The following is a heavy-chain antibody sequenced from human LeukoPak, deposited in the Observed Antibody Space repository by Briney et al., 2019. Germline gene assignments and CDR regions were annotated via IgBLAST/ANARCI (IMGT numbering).Heavy chain of an antibody. D-gene: IGHD2-15*01. CDR2: IKQDGSEK. Sequence: GGSLRLSCAASGFTFSTYWMSWVRQAPGKGLEWVADIKQDGSEKYYVDSVKGRFTISRDNAKNSLYLQMNSLRAEDTAVYYCARTELVVTANIHLPYYFDYWGQGTLVIVSS. CDR3: ARTELVVTANIHLPYYFDY. CDR1: GFTFSTYW. J-gene: IGHJ4*02. V-gene: IGHV3-7*03.